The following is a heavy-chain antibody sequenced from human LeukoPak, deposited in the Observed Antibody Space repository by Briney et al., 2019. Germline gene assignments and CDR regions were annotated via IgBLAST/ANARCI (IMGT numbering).Heavy chain of an antibody. V-gene: IGHV3-48*01. CDR1: GFTFSSYS. D-gene: IGHD3-9*01. CDR3: ARDGAVLRYFDWLPPVGNFDY. Sequence: GGSLRLSCVASGFTFSSYSMNWVRQAPGKGLEWVSYISSSSSTIYYADSVKGRFTISRDTAKNSLYLQMNSLRAEDTAVYYCARDGAVLRYFDWLPPVGNFDYWGQGTLVTVSS. J-gene: IGHJ4*02. CDR2: ISSSSSTI.